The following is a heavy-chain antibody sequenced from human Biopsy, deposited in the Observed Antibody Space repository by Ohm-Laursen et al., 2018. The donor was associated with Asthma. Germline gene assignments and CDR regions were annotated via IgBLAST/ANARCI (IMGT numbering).Heavy chain of an antibody. CDR3: ARDVMEWYLPAFDF. J-gene: IGHJ4*02. Sequence: SLRLSCAASGFTFRSYAMHWVRQAPGKGLEWVAVGGSYYDGGLKYYADSVNGRFTVSRDDSKNTLYPQMNSLRPDDTAVYYYARDVMEWYLPAFDFWGQGTLVTVSS. D-gene: IGHD3-3*01. V-gene: IGHV3-30-3*01. CDR2: GGSYYDGGLK. CDR1: GFTFRSYA.